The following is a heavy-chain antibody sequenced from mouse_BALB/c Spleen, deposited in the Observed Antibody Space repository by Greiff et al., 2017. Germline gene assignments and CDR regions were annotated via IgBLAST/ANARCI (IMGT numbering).Heavy chain of an antibody. Sequence: VQLQQSGAELVKPGASVKLSCTASGFNIKDTYMHWVKQRPEQGLEWIGRIDPANGNTKYDPKFQGKATITADTSSNTAYLQLSSLTSEDTAVYYCARYDYDDAMDYWGQGTSVTVSS. V-gene: IGHV14-3*02. CDR3: ARYDYDDAMDY. J-gene: IGHJ4*01. CDR2: IDPANGNT. D-gene: IGHD2-4*01. CDR1: GFNIKDTY.